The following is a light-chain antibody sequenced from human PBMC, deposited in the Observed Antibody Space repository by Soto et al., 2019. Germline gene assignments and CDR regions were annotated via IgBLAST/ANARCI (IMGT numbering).Light chain of an antibody. J-gene: IGKJ4*01. CDR1: QSISNY. V-gene: IGKV1-39*01. CDR3: QQSYITPRA. CDR2: AAS. Sequence: DIPMTQSPSSLSASVGDRVTITCRASQSISNYLNWYQQKPGKAPNLLIYAASSLQSGVPSRFSGSGSGTDFTLTVSSLQPEDFATYYCQQSYITPRAFGGGTKVEIK.